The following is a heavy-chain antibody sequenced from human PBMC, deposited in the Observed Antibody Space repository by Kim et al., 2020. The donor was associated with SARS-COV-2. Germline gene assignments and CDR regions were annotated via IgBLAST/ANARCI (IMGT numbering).Heavy chain of an antibody. CDR1: GFTFSRYG. D-gene: IGHD3-22*01. CDR2: ISYDGGNK. J-gene: IGHJ6*02. CDR3: AKEVLTTPLAYEYYGMDV. V-gene: IGHV3-30*18. Sequence: GGSLRLSCGASGFTFSRYGIHWVRQAPGKGLEWVAVISYDGGNKYYTDSVKGRFTISRDNSKNTLYLQMNSLRAEDTAVYYCAKEVLTTPLAYEYYGMDVWGQGTTVTVSS.